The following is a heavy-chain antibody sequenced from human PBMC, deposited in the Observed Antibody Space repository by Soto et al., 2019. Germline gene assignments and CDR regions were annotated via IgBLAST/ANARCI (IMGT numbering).Heavy chain of an antibody. Sequence: QVQLVQSGAEVKKPGSSVKVSCTASGGTFSSYAISWVRQAPGQGLEWMGGIIPIFGTANYAQKFQGRVTITADESTSTAYMELSSLRSEDTAVYYCARDEKELLANYYYYYYGMDVWGQGTTVTVSS. CDR3: ARDEKELLANYYYYYYGMDV. CDR2: IIPIFGTA. CDR1: GGTFSSYA. V-gene: IGHV1-69*01. D-gene: IGHD1-26*01. J-gene: IGHJ6*02.